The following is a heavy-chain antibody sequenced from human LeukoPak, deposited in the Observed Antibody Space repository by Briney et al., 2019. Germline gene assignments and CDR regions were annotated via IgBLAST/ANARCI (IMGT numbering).Heavy chain of an antibody. CDR3: ARGRRSVQRVAGGYYYYMDV. D-gene: IGHD3-16*01. Sequence: PSETLSLTCTVSGGSISSYYWSWIRQPPGKGLEWIGYIYYSGSTNYNPSLKSRVTISVDTSKNQFSLKLSSVTAADTAVYYCARGRRSVQRVAGGYYYYMDVWGKGTTVTVSS. V-gene: IGHV4-59*12. CDR2: IYYSGST. J-gene: IGHJ6*03. CDR1: GGSISSYY.